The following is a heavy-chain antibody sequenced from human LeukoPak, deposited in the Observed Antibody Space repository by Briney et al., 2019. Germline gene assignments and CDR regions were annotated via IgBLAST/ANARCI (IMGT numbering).Heavy chain of an antibody. CDR1: GFTFSGYW. D-gene: IGHD2-15*01. V-gene: IGHV3-7*01. CDR3: ARDFYLRGPDY. Sequence: PGGSLRLSCAASGFTFSGYWMSWVRQAPGKGLEWVANIKQDGSEKYYMDSVKGRFTISRDNARNSLNLQMNSLRAEDTAVYYCARDFYLRGPDYWGQGTLVTVSS. J-gene: IGHJ4*02. CDR2: IKQDGSEK.